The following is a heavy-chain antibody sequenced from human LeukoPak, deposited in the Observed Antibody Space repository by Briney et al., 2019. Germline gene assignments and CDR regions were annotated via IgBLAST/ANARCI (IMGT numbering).Heavy chain of an antibody. CDR1: GDSVSYNVAA. Sequence: SQTLSLTCAISGDSVSYNVAAWNWIRQSPSRGLEWLGRTLYRSQWYNDYAESVKSRITINPDTSKNQFSLQLNSVTPEDTAVYYCARDEDYGETFDYWGQGTLVTVSS. CDR2: TLYRSQWYN. CDR3: ARDEDYGETFDY. J-gene: IGHJ4*02. V-gene: IGHV6-1*01. D-gene: IGHD4-17*01.